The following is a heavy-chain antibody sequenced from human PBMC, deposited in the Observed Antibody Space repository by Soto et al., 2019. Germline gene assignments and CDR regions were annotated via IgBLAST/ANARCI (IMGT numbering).Heavy chain of an antibody. V-gene: IGHV3-30-3*01. Sequence: PGGSLRLSCAASGFTFSSYAMHWVRQAPGKGLEWVAVISYDGSNKYYADSVKGRFTISRDNSKNTLYLQMNSLRAEDTAVYYCARVSIVGAPRGWFDPWGQGTLVTVSS. J-gene: IGHJ5*02. D-gene: IGHD1-26*01. CDR2: ISYDGSNK. CDR3: ARVSIVGAPRGWFDP. CDR1: GFTFSSYA.